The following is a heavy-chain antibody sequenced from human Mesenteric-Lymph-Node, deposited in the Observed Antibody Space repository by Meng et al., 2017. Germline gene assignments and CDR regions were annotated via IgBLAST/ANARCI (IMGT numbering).Heavy chain of an antibody. D-gene: IGHD3-10*01. CDR1: GGSISSYY. J-gene: IGHJ6*02. CDR2: IYYSGST. CDR3: ARIRGWFGEFQSPVYGMDV. Sequence: SETLSLTCTVSGGSISSYYWSWIRQPPGKGLEWIGYIYYSGSTNYNPSLKSRVTISVDTSKNQFSLKLSSVTAADTAVYYCARIRGWFGEFQSPVYGMDVWGQGTTVTVSS. V-gene: IGHV4-59*12.